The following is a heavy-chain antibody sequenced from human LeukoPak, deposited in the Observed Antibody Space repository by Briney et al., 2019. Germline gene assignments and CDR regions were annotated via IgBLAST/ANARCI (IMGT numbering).Heavy chain of an antibody. CDR1: GLTFDDYG. V-gene: IGHV3-20*04. CDR3: ARVRSGSGIPPQAHYYYYMDV. D-gene: IGHD1-26*01. J-gene: IGHJ6*03. CDR2: INWNGGST. Sequence: PGGSLRLSCAASGLTFDDYGMSWVRQAPGKGLEWVSGINWNGGSTGYADSVKGRFTISRDNAKNSLYLQMNSLRAEDTALYYCARVRSGSGIPPQAHYYYYMDVWGKGTTVTVSS.